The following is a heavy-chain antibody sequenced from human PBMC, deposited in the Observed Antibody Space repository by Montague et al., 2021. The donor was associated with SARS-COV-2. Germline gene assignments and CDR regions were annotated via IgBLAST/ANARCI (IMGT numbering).Heavy chain of an antibody. J-gene: IGHJ6*02. Sequence: SLRLSCAASGFTFSSYSMNWVRRAPGKGLGWVAVISYDGSNKYYXDSVKGRFTISRDNSKNTLYLQMNSLRAEDTAVYYCARGGGYYDSSGYYAYYYYGMDVWGQGTTVTVSS. CDR3: ARGGGYYDSSGYYAYYYYGMDV. D-gene: IGHD3-22*01. CDR1: GFTFSSYS. V-gene: IGHV3-30*03. CDR2: ISYDGSNK.